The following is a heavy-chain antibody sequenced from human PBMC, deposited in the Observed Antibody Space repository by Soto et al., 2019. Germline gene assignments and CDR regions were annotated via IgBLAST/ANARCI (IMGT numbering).Heavy chain of an antibody. D-gene: IGHD3-10*01. CDR2: IYYSGST. V-gene: IGHV4-39*01. CDR1: GGSISSGAYY. CDR3: ARQRGGSGSYVGRYEC. Sequence: SETLSLTCTVSGGSISSGAYYWGWIRQPPGKGLEWIGSIYYSGSTYYNPSLKSRVTISVDTSKNQLSLNLSSVTAADTAVYYCARQRGGSGSYVGRYECCGQVNLVTV. J-gene: IGHJ4*02.